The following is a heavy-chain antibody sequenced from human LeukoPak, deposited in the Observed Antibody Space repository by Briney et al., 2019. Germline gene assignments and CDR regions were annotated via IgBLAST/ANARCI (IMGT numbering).Heavy chain of an antibody. V-gene: IGHV3-49*04. CDR3: TRAVRYYDFWSGYRYYFDY. CDR2: IRSKAYGGTT. CDR1: GFTFGVYA. D-gene: IGHD3-3*01. Sequence: GGSLRLSCTASGFTFGVYAMSWVRQAPGKGLEWVGFIRSKAYGGTTEYAASVKGRFTISRDDSKSIAYLQMNSLKTEDTAVYYCTRAVRYYDFWSGYRYYFDYWGQGTLVTVSS. J-gene: IGHJ4*02.